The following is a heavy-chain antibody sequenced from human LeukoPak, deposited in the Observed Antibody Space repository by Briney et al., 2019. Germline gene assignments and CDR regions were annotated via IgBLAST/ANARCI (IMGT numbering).Heavy chain of an antibody. CDR2: ISSSSDTI. Sequence: PGGSLRLSCAASGFSFSNYDMSWVRQVPGKGLEWISYISSSSDTIDYADSVKGRFTISRDNAKNSLYLQMNSLRAEDTAVYYCARSGDPDYWGQGTLVTVSS. D-gene: IGHD2-21*02. CDR3: ARSGDPDY. CDR1: GFSFSNYD. V-gene: IGHV3-48*04. J-gene: IGHJ4*02.